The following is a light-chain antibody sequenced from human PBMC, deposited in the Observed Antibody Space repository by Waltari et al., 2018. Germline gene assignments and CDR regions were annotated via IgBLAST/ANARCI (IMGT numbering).Light chain of an antibody. V-gene: IGLV3-19*01. CDR2: GKN. J-gene: IGLJ1*01. Sequence: YQQKQAQAPVLVIYGKNNRPSGIPDRFSGSSSGNTASLTITGAQAEDEADYYCNSRDSSGNLYVFGTGTKVTVL. CDR3: NSRDSSGNLYV.